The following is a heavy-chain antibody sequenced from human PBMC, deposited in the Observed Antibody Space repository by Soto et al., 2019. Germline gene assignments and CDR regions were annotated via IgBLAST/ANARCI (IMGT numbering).Heavy chain of an antibody. CDR3: ARDPLRFLEWLINGMDV. CDR2: IWYDGSNK. CDR1: GFTFSSYG. Sequence: GGSLRLSCAASGFTFSSYGMHWVRQAPGKGLEWVAVIWYDGSNKYYAGSVKGRFTISRDNSKNTLYLQMNSLRAEDTAVYYCARDPLRFLEWLINGMDVWGQGTTVTVSS. D-gene: IGHD3-3*01. J-gene: IGHJ6*02. V-gene: IGHV3-33*01.